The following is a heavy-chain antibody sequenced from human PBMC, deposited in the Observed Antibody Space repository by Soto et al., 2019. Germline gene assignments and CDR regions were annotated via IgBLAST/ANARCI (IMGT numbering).Heavy chain of an antibody. Sequence: SETLSLTCAVSSGSISSSNWWSWVRQPPGKGLEWIGEIYHSGSTNYNPSLKSRVTISVDKSKNQFSLKLSSVTAADTAVYYCARLIPTFGVVIGSYYYYMDVWGKGTTVTVSS. CDR2: IYHSGST. CDR3: ARLIPTFGVVIGSYYYYMDV. CDR1: SGSISSSNW. J-gene: IGHJ6*03. D-gene: IGHD3-3*01. V-gene: IGHV4-4*02.